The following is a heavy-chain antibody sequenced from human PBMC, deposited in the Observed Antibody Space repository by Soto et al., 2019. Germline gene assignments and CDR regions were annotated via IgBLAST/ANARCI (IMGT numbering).Heavy chain of an antibody. Sequence: PGGSLRLSCAASGFTFSTYGMHWVRQAPGKGLEWVAVISYDGTNKFYADSVKGRFTISRDNSKNTLYLQMNSLRAEDTAVYYWANLWGIAAAVGHYWGQGTLVTVSS. CDR3: ANLWGIAAAVGHY. CDR1: GFTFSTYG. CDR2: ISYDGTNK. J-gene: IGHJ4*02. V-gene: IGHV3-33*08. D-gene: IGHD6-13*01.